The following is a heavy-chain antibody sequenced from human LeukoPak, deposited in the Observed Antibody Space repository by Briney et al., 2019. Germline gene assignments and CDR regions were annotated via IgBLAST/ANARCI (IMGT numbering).Heavy chain of an antibody. V-gene: IGHV3-21*01. Sequence: GGSLRLSCAASGFTFSSYSMNWVRQAPGKGLEWVSSISSSSYIYYADSVKGRFTISRDNAKNSLYLQMNSLRAEDTAVYYCARDTEGAELFDYWGQGTLVTVSS. CDR1: GFTFSSYS. CDR2: ISSSSYI. CDR3: ARDTEGAELFDY. D-gene: IGHD1-26*01. J-gene: IGHJ4*02.